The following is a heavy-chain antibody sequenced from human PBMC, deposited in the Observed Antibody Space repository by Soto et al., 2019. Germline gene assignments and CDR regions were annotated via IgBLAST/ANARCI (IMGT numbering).Heavy chain of an antibody. CDR3: ARRAFGSSRSFDI. D-gene: IGHD6-6*01. CDR1: GFTFSDYA. J-gene: IGHJ3*02. Sequence: PVGSLRLSCAVSGFTFSDYAMSWVRQAPGKGLEWVSGTTADGGATYYADSVKGRFTISRDNSKNTVFLQMNSLRAEDTAVYYCARRAFGSSRSFDIWGQGTMVTVSS. V-gene: IGHV3-23*01. CDR2: TTADGGAT.